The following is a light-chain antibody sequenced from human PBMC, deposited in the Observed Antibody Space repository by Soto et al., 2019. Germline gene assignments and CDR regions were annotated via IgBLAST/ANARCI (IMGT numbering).Light chain of an antibody. Sequence: DIETTQSPSSLSASVGDTVTITCRASQGIKSYLNWYQQKPGKVPKLLIYAASSLQSGVPSRFSGSGSGTDFTLTISSLQPEDYATYYCQQSYSNPPLTFGGGTKVDIK. CDR3: QQSYSNPPLT. CDR2: AAS. V-gene: IGKV1-39*01. CDR1: QGIKSY. J-gene: IGKJ4*01.